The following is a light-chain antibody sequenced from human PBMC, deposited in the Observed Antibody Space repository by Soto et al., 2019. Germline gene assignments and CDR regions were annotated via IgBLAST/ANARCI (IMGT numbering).Light chain of an antibody. CDR1: QTVCNTY. CDR2: GAS. V-gene: IGKV3-20*01. Sequence: EIVLTQFPGALSLSPGARVTLFCRASQTVCNTYLAWYQQKSGQAPKFLIYGASNRATGIPDRFSGSGSGTDFALTISRLEPEDFAVYYCQQYGALPPTFGGGTKVEIK. J-gene: IGKJ4*01. CDR3: QQYGALPPT.